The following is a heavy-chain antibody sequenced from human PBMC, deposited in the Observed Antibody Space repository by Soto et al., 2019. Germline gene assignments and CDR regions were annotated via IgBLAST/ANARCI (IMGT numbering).Heavy chain of an antibody. J-gene: IGHJ6*02. Sequence: EVQLVESGGGLVQPGGSLRLSCAASGFTFSSYSMNWVRQAPGKGLEWVSYISSSSSTIYYADSVKGRFTISRDNAKNSLYLQMNSLRDEDTAVYYCARDRPPRYYDSPRGMDVWGQGTTVTVSS. D-gene: IGHD3-22*01. CDR2: ISSSSSTI. CDR1: GFTFSSYS. V-gene: IGHV3-48*02. CDR3: ARDRPPRYYDSPRGMDV.